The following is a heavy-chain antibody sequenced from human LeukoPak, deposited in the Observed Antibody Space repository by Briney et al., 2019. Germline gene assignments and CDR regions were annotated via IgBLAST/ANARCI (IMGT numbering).Heavy chain of an antibody. CDR3: ARAASYSSSGKTRNNYYFDY. CDR2: MNPNSGNT. Sequence: ASVKVSCKASGYTFTSYDINWVRQATGQGLEWIGWMNPNSGNTGYAQKFQGRVTMTRNTSISTAYMELSSLRSEDTAGYYCARAASYSSSGKTRNNYYFDYWGQGTLVTVSS. D-gene: IGHD6-13*01. J-gene: IGHJ4*02. V-gene: IGHV1-8*01. CDR1: GYTFTSYD.